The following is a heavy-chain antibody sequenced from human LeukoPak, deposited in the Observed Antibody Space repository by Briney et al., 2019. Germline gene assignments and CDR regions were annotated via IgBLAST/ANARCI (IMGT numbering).Heavy chain of an antibody. CDR1: GYTFTGYY. D-gene: IGHD3-16*01. J-gene: IGHJ6*02. CDR3: ARERALQPQGGGYYYYYGMDV. Sequence: ASVKVSCKASGYTFTGYYMHWVRQAPGQGLEWMGWINPNSGGTNYAQKFQGRATMTRDTSISTAYMELSRLRSDDTAVYYCARERALQPQGGGYYYYYGMDVWGQGTTVTVSS. CDR2: INPNSGGT. V-gene: IGHV1-2*02.